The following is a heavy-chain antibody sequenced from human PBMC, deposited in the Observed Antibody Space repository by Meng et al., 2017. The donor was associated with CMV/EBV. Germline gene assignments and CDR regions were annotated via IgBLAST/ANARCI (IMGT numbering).Heavy chain of an antibody. CDR1: GYSISSGYY. CDR3: ARRPAYYYYGMDV. Sequence: ESLKISCTVSGYSISSGYYWGWIRQPPGKGLEWIGSIYYSGSTYYNPSLKSRVTISVDTSKNQFSLKLSSVTAADTAVYYCARRPAYYYYGMDVWGQGTTVTVSS. CDR2: IYYSGST. J-gene: IGHJ6*02. D-gene: IGHD2-2*01. V-gene: IGHV4-38-2*02.